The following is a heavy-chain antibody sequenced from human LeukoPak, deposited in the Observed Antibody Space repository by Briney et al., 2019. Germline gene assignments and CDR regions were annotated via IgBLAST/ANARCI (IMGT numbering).Heavy chain of an antibody. CDR2: IYYSGST. V-gene: IGHV4-61*01. CDR1: GGSVSSGSYY. J-gene: IGHJ5*02. CDR3: ARGPLNWFDP. Sequence: PSETLSLTCTVSGGSVSSGSYYWSWIRQPPGKGLEWIGYIYYSGSTNYNPSLKSRVTISVDTSKNQFSLKLSSVTAADTAVYYCARGPLNWFDPWGQGTLVTVSS.